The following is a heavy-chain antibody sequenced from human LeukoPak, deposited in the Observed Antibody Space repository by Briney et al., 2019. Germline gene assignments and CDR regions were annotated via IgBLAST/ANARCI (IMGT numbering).Heavy chain of an antibody. J-gene: IGHJ4*02. D-gene: IGHD6-13*01. V-gene: IGHV4-31*03. CDR2: IYYSGST. CDR1: VGSISSGGYS. Sequence: PSETLSLTCTVSVGSISSGGYSWSWIRQHPGKGLEWIGYIYYSGSTYYTPSLKSRVTISVDTSKNQFSLKLSSVTAADTAVYYCARHASFSAGPSYWGQGTLVTVSS. CDR3: ARHASFSAGPSY.